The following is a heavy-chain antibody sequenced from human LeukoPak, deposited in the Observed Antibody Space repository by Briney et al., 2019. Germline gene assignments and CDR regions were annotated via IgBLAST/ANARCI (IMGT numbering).Heavy chain of an antibody. V-gene: IGHV3-23*01. J-gene: IGHJ4*02. CDR3: AKAKLWSPVH. CDR1: GFTFSSYA. CDR2: ISGGGGST. Sequence: PGGSLRLSCAASGFTFSSYATNWVRQAPGKGLEWVSAISGGGGSTYYADSVKGRFTISRDNSKNTLYLQMNSLRAEDTAVYYCAKAKLWSPVHWGQGTLVTVSS. D-gene: IGHD5-18*01.